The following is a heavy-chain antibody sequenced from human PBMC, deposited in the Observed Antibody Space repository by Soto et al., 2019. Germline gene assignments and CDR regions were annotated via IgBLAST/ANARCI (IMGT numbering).Heavy chain of an antibody. CDR2: IYYSGST. CDR3: ARVPDY. CDR1: GGSISSYY. J-gene: IGHJ4*02. Sequence: SETLSLTCTVSGGSISSYYWSWTRQPPGKGLEWIGYIYYSGSTNYNSSFKGRVTISVDRSKNQFSLKLSSVTAADTAIYYCARVPDYWGQGTLVTVSS. V-gene: IGHV4-59*12.